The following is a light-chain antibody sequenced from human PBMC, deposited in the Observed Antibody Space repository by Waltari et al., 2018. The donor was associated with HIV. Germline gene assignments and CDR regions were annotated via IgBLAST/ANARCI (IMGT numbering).Light chain of an antibody. Sequence: QSVLTPPPSVSGAPGQRVTIPCTASSSNIVAGYDVHWYQPLPGTAPKLLIYGNSNRPSGVPDRFSGSKSGTSASLAITGLQAEDEADYYCQSYDSSLSGPRVFGTGTKVTVL. CDR3: QSYDSSLSGPRV. CDR2: GNS. V-gene: IGLV1-40*01. CDR1: SSNIVAGYD. J-gene: IGLJ1*01.